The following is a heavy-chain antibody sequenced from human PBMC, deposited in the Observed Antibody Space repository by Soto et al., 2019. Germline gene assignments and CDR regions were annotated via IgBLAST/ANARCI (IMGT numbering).Heavy chain of an antibody. D-gene: IGHD3-22*01. CDR3: AKDGVAHIPLYTSGSSYDP. V-gene: IGHV3-23*01. Sequence: EVQLLESGGGLVQPGGSLRLSCAASGFIFSSYAMSWVRQAPGKGLEWVSAISGSDGSTYYADSVKGRFTISRDNSRNTLYLQMNSLRAEDTAVYYCAKDGVAHIPLYTSGSSYDPWGQGTLVTVSS. CDR1: GFIFSSYA. J-gene: IGHJ5*02. CDR2: ISGSDGST.